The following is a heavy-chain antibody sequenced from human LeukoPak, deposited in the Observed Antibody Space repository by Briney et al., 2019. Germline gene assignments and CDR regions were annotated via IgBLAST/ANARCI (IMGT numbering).Heavy chain of an antibody. Sequence: ASVKVSCKASGGTFSTYAISWVRQAPGQGLEWMGWINPNSGGTNYAQKFQGRVTMTRDTSISTAYMELSRLRSDDTAVYYCAISNSGYALFDYWGQGTLVTVSS. CDR3: AISNSGYALFDY. CDR2: INPNSGGT. J-gene: IGHJ4*02. V-gene: IGHV1-2*02. D-gene: IGHD5-12*01. CDR1: GGTFSTYA.